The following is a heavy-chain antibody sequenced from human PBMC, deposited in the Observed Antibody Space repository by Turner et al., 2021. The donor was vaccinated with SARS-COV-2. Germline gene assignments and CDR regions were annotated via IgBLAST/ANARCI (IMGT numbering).Heavy chain of an antibody. V-gene: IGHV3-66*04. CDR3: ARQTVN. Sequence: EVHLLESGGGLVQPGGYLRLSCAASGFTVSTHYMSRVRQGPGKGLEWVSVIYSGGTTYSAESVKGRFTISRDNSKNTVYLQMNRLRAEDTAVDYCARQTVNWGQGTLVTVSS. J-gene: IGHJ4*02. CDR1: GFTVSTHY. CDR2: IYSGGTT.